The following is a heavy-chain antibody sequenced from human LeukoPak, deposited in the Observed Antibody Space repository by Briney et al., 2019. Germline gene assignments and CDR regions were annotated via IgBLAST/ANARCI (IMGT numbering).Heavy chain of an antibody. CDR1: GGSFSGYY. D-gene: IGHD6-13*01. CDR2: INHSGST. CDR3: ARLEGIAAADVNWFDP. V-gene: IGHV4-34*01. J-gene: IGHJ5*02. Sequence: PSETLSLTCAVYGGSFSGYYWSWIRQPPGKGLEWIGEINHSGSTNYNPSLKSRVTISVDTSKNQFSLKLSSVTAADTAVYYCARLEGIAAADVNWFDPWGQGTLVTVSS.